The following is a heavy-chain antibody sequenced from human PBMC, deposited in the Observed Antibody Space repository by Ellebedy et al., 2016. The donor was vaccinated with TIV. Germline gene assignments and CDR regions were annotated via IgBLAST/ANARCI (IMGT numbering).Heavy chain of an antibody. CDR1: GYGFSSYW. D-gene: IGHD4-17*01. J-gene: IGHJ4*02. Sequence: GESLKISCKGSGYGFSSYWIAWVRQMPGKGLEWMGVISPGDSDTKYSPSFQGQVTISVDKSITTAYLQLNRLRASDTAMYFCARGSTVTTLDYWGQGTLVTVSS. V-gene: IGHV5-51*01. CDR3: ARGSTVTTLDY. CDR2: ISPGDSDT.